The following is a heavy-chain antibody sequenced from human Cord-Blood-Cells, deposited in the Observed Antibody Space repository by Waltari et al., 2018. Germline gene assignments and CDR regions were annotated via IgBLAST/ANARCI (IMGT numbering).Heavy chain of an antibody. CDR1: GYTFTGYY. V-gene: IGHV1-2*02. J-gene: IGHJ2*01. D-gene: IGHD7-27*01. CDR3: ARDRELGIWYFDL. CDR2: INPNSGGT. Sequence: QVQLVQSGAEVKKPGASVKVSCKASGYTFTGYYMHWVRQAPGQGLEWMGWINPNSGGTNDAQKFQGRVTMTRDTSISTAYMELSRLRSDDTAVYYCARDRELGIWYFDLWGRGTLVTVSS.